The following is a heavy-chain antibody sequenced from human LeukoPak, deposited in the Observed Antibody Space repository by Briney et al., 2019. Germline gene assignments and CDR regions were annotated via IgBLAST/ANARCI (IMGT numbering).Heavy chain of an antibody. Sequence: ASVTDSCKASLYTFLSYGISWVRQAPGQGLEWMGWIIAYNGNTNYVQKLQGRVTMTTDTSTSTAYMELRSLRSDDTAVYYCASRRISGELRYYYYGMDVWGQGTTVTVSS. CDR2: IIAYNGNT. V-gene: IGHV1-18*01. CDR3: ASRRISGELRYYYYGMDV. J-gene: IGHJ6*02. D-gene: IGHD3-10*01. CDR1: LYTFLSYG.